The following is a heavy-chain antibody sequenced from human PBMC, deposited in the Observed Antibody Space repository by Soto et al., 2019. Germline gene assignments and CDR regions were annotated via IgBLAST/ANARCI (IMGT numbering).Heavy chain of an antibody. CDR2: IYYSGST. CDR3: ARGRLRSLYFDY. D-gene: IGHD5-12*01. V-gene: IGHV4-59*01. CDR1: GGSISSYY. J-gene: IGHJ4*02. Sequence: TLSLTCTVSGGSISSYYWSWIRQPPGKGLEWIGYIYYSGSTNYNPSLKSRVTISVDTSKNQFSLKLSSVTAADTAVYYCARGRLRSLYFDYWGQGTLVTVSS.